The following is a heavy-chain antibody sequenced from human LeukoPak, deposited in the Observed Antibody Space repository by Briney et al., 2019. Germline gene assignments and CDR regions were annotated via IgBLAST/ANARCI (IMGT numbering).Heavy chain of an antibody. V-gene: IGHV1-18*01. CDR1: GGTFSSYA. D-gene: IGHD6-13*01. Sequence: ASVKVSCKASGGTFSSYAISWVRQAPGQGLEWMGWISAYNGNTNYAQKLQGRVTMTTDTSTSTAYMELRSLRSDDTAVYYCARGKILAAADEYYFDYWGQGTLVTVSS. CDR3: ARGKILAAADEYYFDY. J-gene: IGHJ4*02. CDR2: ISAYNGNT.